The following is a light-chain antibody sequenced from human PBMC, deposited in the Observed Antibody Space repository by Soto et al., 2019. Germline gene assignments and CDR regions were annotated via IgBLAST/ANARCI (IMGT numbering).Light chain of an antibody. CDR1: QGISSY. J-gene: IGKJ1*01. CDR3: QQYYSYPRT. Sequence: AIRMTQSPSSFSASTGDRVTITCRASQGISSYLAWYQQKPGKAPKLLIYAASTLQSGVLSRFSGSGSRTDFTLTISCLQSEDFASVCCQQYYSYPRTFGQGTKVEIK. CDR2: AAS. V-gene: IGKV1-8*01.